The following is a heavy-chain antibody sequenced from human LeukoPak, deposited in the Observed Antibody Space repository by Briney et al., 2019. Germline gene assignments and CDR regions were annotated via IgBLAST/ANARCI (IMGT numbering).Heavy chain of an antibody. CDR3: AREGCSGGSCHQNYFDY. CDR2: INPSSGST. D-gene: IGHD2-15*01. Sequence: AASVKVSCKASGYTFTSYYMRWVRQAPGQGLEWMGIINPSSGSTSYAQKFQGRVTMTRDMSTSTVYMELSSLRSEDTAVYYCAREGCSGGSCHQNYFDYWGQGTLVTVSS. V-gene: IGHV1-46*01. CDR1: GYTFTSYY. J-gene: IGHJ4*02.